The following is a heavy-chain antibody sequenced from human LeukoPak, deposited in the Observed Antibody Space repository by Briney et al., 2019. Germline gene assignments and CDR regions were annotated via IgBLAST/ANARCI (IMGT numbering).Heavy chain of an antibody. V-gene: IGHV4-34*01. D-gene: IGHD4-17*01. J-gene: IGHJ6*02. Sequence: KPSETLSLTCAVYGGSFSGYYWSWIRRPPGKGLESIGEINHSEATNYNPSLKSRVTISVDTSKNQFSLKLSSVTAADTAVYSCARAPYGDYTYYAMDVWGQGTTVTVS. CDR3: ARAPYGDYTYYAMDV. CDR2: INHSEAT. CDR1: GGSFSGYY.